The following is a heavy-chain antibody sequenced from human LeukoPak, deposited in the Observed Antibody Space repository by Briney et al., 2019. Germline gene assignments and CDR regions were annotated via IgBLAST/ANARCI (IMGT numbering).Heavy chain of an antibody. Sequence: GGSLRLSCAASGFTFSSYGMHWVRQAPGKGLEWVAVIWYDGSDKYYADSVKGRFTISRDNSKNTLYLQMNSLRAEDTAVYYCARWYQLPRPTVNWFDLWGQGTLVTVSS. D-gene: IGHD2-2*01. CDR1: GFTFSSYG. CDR2: IWYDGSDK. V-gene: IGHV3-33*01. CDR3: ARWYQLPRPTVNWFDL. J-gene: IGHJ5*02.